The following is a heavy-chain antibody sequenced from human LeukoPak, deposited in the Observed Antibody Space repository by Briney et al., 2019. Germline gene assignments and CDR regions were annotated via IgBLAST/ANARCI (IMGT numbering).Heavy chain of an antibody. Sequence: PSETLSLTCTVSGGSISSYYWSWIRQPPGKGLELIGYIYYSGSTNYNPSLKSRVTISVATSKNQFSLKLSSVTAADTALYYCAREGLGYGDYGFDPWGQGTLVTVSS. CDR1: GGSISSYY. CDR2: IYYSGST. V-gene: IGHV4-59*01. CDR3: AREGLGYGDYGFDP. J-gene: IGHJ5*02. D-gene: IGHD4-17*01.